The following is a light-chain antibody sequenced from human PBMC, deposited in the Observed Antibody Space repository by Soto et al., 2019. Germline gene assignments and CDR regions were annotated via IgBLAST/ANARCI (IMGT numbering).Light chain of an antibody. J-gene: IGKJ5*01. CDR2: DAS. CDR3: QQRNNWPPIT. V-gene: IGKV3-11*01. Sequence: EIVLTQPSATLSLSPGERSTPSCRASQSVRRYLAWYQQKPGQAPRLLIYDASTRATGIPARFSGSGSETDFTLTITSLEPEDFAVYYCQQRNNWPPITFGQGTRLEIK. CDR1: QSVRRY.